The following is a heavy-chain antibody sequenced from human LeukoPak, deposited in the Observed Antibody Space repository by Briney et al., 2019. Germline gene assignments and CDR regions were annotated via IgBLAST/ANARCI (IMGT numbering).Heavy chain of an antibody. CDR3: ATSPIQYYDILTGYY. CDR1: GYTLTELS. V-gene: IGHV1-24*01. CDR2: FDPEDGET. J-gene: IGHJ4*02. D-gene: IGHD3-9*01. Sequence: ASVKVSCKVSGYTLTELSMHWVRQAPGKGVEWMGGFDPEDGETIYAQKFQGRVTMTEDTSTDTAYMELSSLRSEDTAVYYCATSPIQYYDILTGYYWGQGTLVTVSS.